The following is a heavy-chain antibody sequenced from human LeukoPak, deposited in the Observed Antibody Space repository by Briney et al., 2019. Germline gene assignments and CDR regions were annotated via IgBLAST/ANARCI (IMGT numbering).Heavy chain of an antibody. CDR3: ARHRGVYSSSSAFDI. CDR2: IYPCYSDT. J-gene: IGHJ3*02. CDR1: GYSFSDFL. V-gene: IGHV5-51*01. Sequence: GESLKISCKWSGYSFSDFLIVWVRQMPGEGLEGMGIIYPCYSDTRYSPSFQGQVSISDDKSISTAYLEWSSLKASDTAMYYCARHRGVYSSSSAFDIWGEGTMVTVSS. D-gene: IGHD6-6*01.